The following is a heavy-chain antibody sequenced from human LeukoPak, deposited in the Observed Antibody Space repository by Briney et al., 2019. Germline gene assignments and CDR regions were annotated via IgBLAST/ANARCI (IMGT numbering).Heavy chain of an antibody. V-gene: IGHV3-30*18. CDR3: AKGGSGGYYYYYMDV. J-gene: IGHJ6*03. D-gene: IGHD1-26*01. CDR1: GFTFSSYG. Sequence: HPGGSLRLSCAASGFTFSSYGMHWVRQAPGKGLEWVAVISYDGSNKYYADSVKGRFTISRDNSKNTLYLQMNSLRAEDTAVYYCAKGGSGGYYYYYMDVWGKGTTVTVSS. CDR2: ISYDGSNK.